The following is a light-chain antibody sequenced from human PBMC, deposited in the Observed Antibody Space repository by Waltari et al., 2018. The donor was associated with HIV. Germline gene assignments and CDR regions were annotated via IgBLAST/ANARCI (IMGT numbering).Light chain of an antibody. J-gene: IGKJ5*01. CDR2: DAS. CDR3: QHYNDWPIT. Sequence: EIVMTQSPATLSVSPGERATLSCRACSSVSSNLAWYQQIPGQAPTLLIYDASTRATSSPARFSGSGSGTEFTLTISSLQSEDFAIYYCQHYNDWPITFGQGTRLEIK. CDR1: SSVSSN. V-gene: IGKV3-15*01.